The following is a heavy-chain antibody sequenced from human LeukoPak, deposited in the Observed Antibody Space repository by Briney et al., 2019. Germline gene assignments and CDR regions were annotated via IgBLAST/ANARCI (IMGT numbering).Heavy chain of an antibody. CDR2: INSDGSST. V-gene: IGHV3-74*01. D-gene: IGHD1-26*01. Sequence: GGSLRLSCAASGFTFSSYWMHWVRQAPGKGLVWVSRINSDGSSTSYADSVKGRFTISRDNAKNTLYLQMNSLRAEDTAVYYCARGDLIVGATRRNWFDPWGQGTLVTVSS. CDR3: ARGDLIVGATRRNWFDP. CDR1: GFTFSSYW. J-gene: IGHJ5*02.